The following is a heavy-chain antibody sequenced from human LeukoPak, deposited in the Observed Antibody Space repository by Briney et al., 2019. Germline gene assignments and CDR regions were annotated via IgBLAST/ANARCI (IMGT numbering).Heavy chain of an antibody. CDR3: ATYSSSNGREFQY. CDR2: IRSDGSNK. V-gene: IGHV3-30*02. J-gene: IGHJ1*01. D-gene: IGHD2-2*01. Sequence: GGSLRLSCAASGFTFNSYGIHWVRQAPGKGLEWVAFIRSDGSNKYYADSVKGRFTISRDNSKNTLYLQMNSLRAEDTAVYYCATYSSSNGREFQYWGQGTLVTVSS. CDR1: GFTFNSYG.